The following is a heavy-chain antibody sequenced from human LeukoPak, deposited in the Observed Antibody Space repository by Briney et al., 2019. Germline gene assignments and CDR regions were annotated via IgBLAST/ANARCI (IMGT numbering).Heavy chain of an antibody. J-gene: IGHJ4*02. CDR1: GFTFSSYA. D-gene: IGHD1-26*01. CDR3: AKDPYSGSYFDY. Sequence: GGSLRLSCAASGFTFSSYAMSWVRQAPGKGLEWVSVISGSGGGTYYAESVKGRFTISRDNSKDTLYLQMNSLRAEDTAVYYCAKDPYSGSYFDYWGQGTLVTVSS. CDR2: ISGSGGGT. V-gene: IGHV3-23*01.